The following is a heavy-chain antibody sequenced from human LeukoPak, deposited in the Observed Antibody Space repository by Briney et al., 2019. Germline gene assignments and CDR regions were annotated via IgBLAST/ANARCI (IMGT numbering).Heavy chain of an antibody. CDR2: IIPIVGTA. Sequence: ASVKVSCKASGGTFISYAISWVRQAPGRGLEWMGGIIPIVGTAKYAQKFQGRVTITADESTSTAYMELSSLRSEATAVYYCARVGDCSGGRCYSGLFDPWGQGTLVTVSS. J-gene: IGHJ5*02. D-gene: IGHD2-15*01. V-gene: IGHV1-69*13. CDR3: ARVGDCSGGRCYSGLFDP. CDR1: GGTFISYA.